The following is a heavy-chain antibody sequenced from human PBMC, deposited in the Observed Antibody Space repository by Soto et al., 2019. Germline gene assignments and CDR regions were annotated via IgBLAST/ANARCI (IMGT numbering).Heavy chain of an antibody. D-gene: IGHD6-13*01. CDR2: ISGSGGST. V-gene: IGHV3-23*01. J-gene: IGHJ4*02. CDR1: GFTFSSYA. CDR3: AKDLQISSWCLLDY. Sequence: GGSLRLSCAASGFTFSSYAMSWVRQAPGKGLEWVSAISGSGGSTYYADSVKGRFTISRDNSKNTLYLQMNSLRAEDTAVYYCAKDLQISSWCLLDYWGQGTLVTVSS.